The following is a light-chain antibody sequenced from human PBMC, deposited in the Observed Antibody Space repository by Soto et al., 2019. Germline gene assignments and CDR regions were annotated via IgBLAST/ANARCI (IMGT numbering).Light chain of an antibody. Sequence: EIVMTQSPVTLSVSPGERATLSCRASQSVTNSYLAWYQQKPGQAPRLLIFGASTRAAGIPARFSGSGAGTEFTLTIRSLQSEDFAVYYWQQYSNWPLTFGGGTKVEIK. CDR2: GAS. V-gene: IGKV3-15*01. CDR3: QQYSNWPLT. CDR1: QSVTNSY. J-gene: IGKJ4*01.